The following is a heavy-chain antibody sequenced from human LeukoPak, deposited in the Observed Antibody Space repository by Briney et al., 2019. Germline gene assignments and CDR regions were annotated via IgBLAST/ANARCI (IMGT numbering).Heavy chain of an antibody. Sequence: SETLSLTCAVYGGSFSGYYWSWIRQPPGKGLEWIGEINHSGSTNYNPSLKSRVTISVDTSKNQFSLKLSSVTAADTAVYYCATLRRNYYGSGSYLSFDYWGQGTLVTVSS. CDR3: ATLRRNYYGSGSYLSFDY. D-gene: IGHD3-10*01. CDR1: GGSFSGYY. J-gene: IGHJ4*02. CDR2: INHSGST. V-gene: IGHV4-34*01.